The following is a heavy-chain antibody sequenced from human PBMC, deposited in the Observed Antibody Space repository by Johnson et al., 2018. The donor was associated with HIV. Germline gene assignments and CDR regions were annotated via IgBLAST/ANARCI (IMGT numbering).Heavy chain of an antibody. D-gene: IGHD3-10*02. CDR1: GFTLSSYD. J-gene: IGHJ3*02. CDR2: IGTTGDT. V-gene: IGHV3-13*01. Sequence: VQLVESGGGVVRPGGSLRLSCAASGFTLSSYDIHWVRQATGKGLEWVAAIGTTGDTFYPGSVKGRFTISRENAKKMLYLHMNSLRAEDTAVYYCAKVAYYVYAFDIWGQGTLVTVSS. CDR3: AKVAYYVYAFDI.